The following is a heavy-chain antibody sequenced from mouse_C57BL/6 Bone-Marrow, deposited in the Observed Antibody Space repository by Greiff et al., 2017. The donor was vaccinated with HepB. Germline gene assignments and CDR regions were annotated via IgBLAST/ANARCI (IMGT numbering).Heavy chain of an antibody. J-gene: IGHJ3*01. V-gene: IGHV3-6*01. D-gene: IGHD2-4*01. CDR2: ISYDGSN. CDR1: GYSITSGYY. Sequence: ESGPGLVKPSQSLSLTCSVTGYSITSGYYWNWIRQFPGNKLEWMGYISYDGSNNYNPSLKNRISITRDTSKNQFFLKLNSVTTEDTATYYCARAPIYYDYDDGFFFAYWGQGTLVTVSA. CDR3: ARAPIYYDYDDGFFFAY.